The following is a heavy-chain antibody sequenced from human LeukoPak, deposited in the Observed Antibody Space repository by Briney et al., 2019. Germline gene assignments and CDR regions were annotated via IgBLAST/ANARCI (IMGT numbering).Heavy chain of an antibody. J-gene: IGHJ4*02. CDR2: ITDSGGTT. CDR1: GFTISSYA. Sequence: GASLRLSCAASGFTISSYAMNWVRQAPGKGLEWVSTITDSGGTTSYADSVKGRFTISRDNYKTTLYLQMNSLRAEDTALYYCAKGRCSRTICSFENWGQGTLVTVSS. V-gene: IGHV3-23*01. CDR3: AKGRCSRTICSFEN. D-gene: IGHD2-2*01.